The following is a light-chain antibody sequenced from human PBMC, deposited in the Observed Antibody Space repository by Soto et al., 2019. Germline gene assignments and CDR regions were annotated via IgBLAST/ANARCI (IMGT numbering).Light chain of an antibody. Sequence: EIVLTQSPATLSLSPGERATLSCRASQSVSSYLAWYQQKPGQAPRLIIYDASNRATGIPARFSGSGSGTDFTLTISILEPEECEVYYCHQRSNWPPLSFGQGTRREIK. CDR2: DAS. CDR1: QSVSSY. J-gene: IGKJ5*01. CDR3: HQRSNWPPLS. V-gene: IGKV3-11*01.